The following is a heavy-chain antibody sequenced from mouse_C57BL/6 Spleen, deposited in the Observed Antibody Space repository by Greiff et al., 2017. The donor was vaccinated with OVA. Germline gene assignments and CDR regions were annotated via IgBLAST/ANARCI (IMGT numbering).Heavy chain of an antibody. CDR3: ACPYDYDGLFAY. J-gene: IGHJ3*01. D-gene: IGHD2-4*01. Sequence: QVQLKQSGPELVKPGASVKISCKASGYAFSSSWMNWVKQRPGKGLEWIGRIYPGDGDTNYNGKFKGKATLTADKSSSTAYMQLSSLTSEDSAVYFCACPYDYDGLFAYWGQGTLVTVSA. CDR2: IYPGDGDT. V-gene: IGHV1-82*01. CDR1: GYAFSSSW.